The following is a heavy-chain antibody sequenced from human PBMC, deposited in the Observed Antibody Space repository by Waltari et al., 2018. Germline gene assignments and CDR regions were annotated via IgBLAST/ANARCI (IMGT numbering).Heavy chain of an antibody. V-gene: IGHV4-59*01. CDR1: GGSISSYY. J-gene: IGHJ5*02. Sequence: QVQLQESGPGLVKPSETLSLTCTVSGGSISSYYWSWIRQPPGKGLEWIGYIYYSGSTNYTPSRKSRVTISVDTSKNQCSLKLSSVTAADTAVYYCARGRVVRGVINWFDPWGQGTLVTVSS. CDR2: IYYSGST. CDR3: ARGRVVRGVINWFDP. D-gene: IGHD3-10*01.